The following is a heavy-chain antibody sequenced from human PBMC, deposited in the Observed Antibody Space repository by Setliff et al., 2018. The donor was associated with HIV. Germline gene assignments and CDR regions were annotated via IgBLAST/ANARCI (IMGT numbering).Heavy chain of an antibody. J-gene: IGHJ6*02. Sequence: ASVKVSCKASGYTFTAYGLSWVRQAPGQGLEWMGWISTYSDETSYAQRLQGRVTMTTDTSTSTAYMELGRLTFDDTAVYYCARDVEHMMDVWGQGTTVTVSS. CDR1: GYTFTAYG. CDR2: ISTYSDET. CDR3: ARDVEHMMDV. V-gene: IGHV1-18*01.